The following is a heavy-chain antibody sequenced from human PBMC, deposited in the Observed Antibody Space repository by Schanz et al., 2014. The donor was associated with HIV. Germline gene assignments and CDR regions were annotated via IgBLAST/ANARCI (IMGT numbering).Heavy chain of an antibody. Sequence: QVQLVESGGGVVQPGRSLRLSCAASGFTFRSYGMHWVRQAPGKGLEWVAVIWYDGSQKYYADSVKGRFTISRDNSKNTLYLQMNSLRVEDTAVYYCARGGLQWHPEWFDYWGQGTLVSVSS. CDR2: IWYDGSQK. D-gene: IGHD4-4*01. CDR1: GFTFRSYG. CDR3: ARGGLQWHPEWFDY. J-gene: IGHJ4*02. V-gene: IGHV3-33*01.